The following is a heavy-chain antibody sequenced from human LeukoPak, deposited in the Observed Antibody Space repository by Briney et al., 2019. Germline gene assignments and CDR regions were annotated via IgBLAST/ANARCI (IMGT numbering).Heavy chain of an antibody. D-gene: IGHD5-18*01. J-gene: IGHJ4*02. V-gene: IGHV3-21*01. CDR3: TRGPAAMITD. CDR2: IRRTSNYR. Sequence: GSLRLSCAPSGFSPSNDNTSWVRHTPGGGLGWVSSIRRTSNYRYYADSVKGRFTISRDNAKTSLVLQMNSLRAEDTAVYCCTRGPAAMITDWGQGTLVTVCS. CDR1: GFSPSNDN.